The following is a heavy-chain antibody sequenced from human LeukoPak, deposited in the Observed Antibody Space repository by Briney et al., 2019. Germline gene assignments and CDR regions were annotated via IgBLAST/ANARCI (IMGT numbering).Heavy chain of an antibody. J-gene: IGHJ4*02. D-gene: IGHD3-3*01. V-gene: IGHV3-23*01. CDR2: ISGSGGST. CDR1: GFTFSSYA. Sequence: PGGSLRLSCAASGFTFSSYAMRWVRQAPGKGLEWVSAISGSGGSTYYADSVKGRFTISRDNSKNTLYLQMNSLRAEDTAVYYCARVRAHYDFWSGYYTGPYFDYWGQGTLVTVSS. CDR3: ARVRAHYDFWSGYYTGPYFDY.